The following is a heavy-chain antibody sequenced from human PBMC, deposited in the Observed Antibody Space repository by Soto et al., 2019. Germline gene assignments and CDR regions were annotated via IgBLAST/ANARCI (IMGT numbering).Heavy chain of an antibody. CDR3: LRGNPAPFLVEVDVPSGPDF. D-gene: IGHD2-15*01. CDR2: MHPNNGGT. Sequence: GSGKVCFKSSGYTFSDYYLHWVRQAPGQALEWVGWMHPNNGGTNYAQKFRGRVTMTRDTSITTAFMELSSLSADDTAVYYCLRGNPAPFLVEVDVPSGPDFWGQGTLVTVSS. J-gene: IGHJ4*02. CDR1: GYTFSDYY. V-gene: IGHV1-2*02.